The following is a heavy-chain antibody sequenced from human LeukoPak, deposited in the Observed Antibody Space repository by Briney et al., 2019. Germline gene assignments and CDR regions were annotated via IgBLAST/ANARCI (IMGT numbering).Heavy chain of an antibody. CDR2: ISISSNFI. V-gene: IGHV3-21*01. Sequence: GGSLRLSCAASGFSLSSYSMNWVRQAPGKGLEWVSSISISSNFIYYADSVKGRFTISRDNAKSSLFLQMNSLRAEDTAVYFCARDGHGDGFLTGYSYFGMDVWGQGTTVTVSS. J-gene: IGHJ6*02. CDR1: GFSLSSYS. CDR3: ARDGHGDGFLTGYSYFGMDV. D-gene: IGHD3-9*01.